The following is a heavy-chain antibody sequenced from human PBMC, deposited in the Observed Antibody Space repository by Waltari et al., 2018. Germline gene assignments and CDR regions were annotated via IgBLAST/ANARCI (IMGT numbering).Heavy chain of an antibody. V-gene: IGHV6-1*01. D-gene: IGHD3-10*01. Sequence: QVQLQQSGPGLVKPSQTLSLTCAISGDSFASNIAAGNGIRRSPSRGREWLGRTYYMSKWYSDYSLAVQGRVTINPVTSTNQFSLQLNSVTPEDTAVYYCARDLGWAREFFDFWGQGTLVTVSS. CDR3: ARDLGWAREFFDF. CDR2: TYYMSKWYS. J-gene: IGHJ4*02. CDR1: GDSFASNIAA.